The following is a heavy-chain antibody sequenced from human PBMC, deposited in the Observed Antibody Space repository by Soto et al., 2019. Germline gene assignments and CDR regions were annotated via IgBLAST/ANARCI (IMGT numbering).Heavy chain of an antibody. J-gene: IGHJ4*02. V-gene: IGHV3-30*18. Sequence: GGSLRLSCAASGFTFSSYGMHWVRQAPGKGLEWVAVISYDGSNKYYADSVKGRFTISRDNSKNTLYLQMNSLRAEDTAVYYCAKDRQLVKYYFDYWGQGTLVTVSS. D-gene: IGHD6-6*01. CDR1: GFTFSSYG. CDR2: ISYDGSNK. CDR3: AKDRQLVKYYFDY.